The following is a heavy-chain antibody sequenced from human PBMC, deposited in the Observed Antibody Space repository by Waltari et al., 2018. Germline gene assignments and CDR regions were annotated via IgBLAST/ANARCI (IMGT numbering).Heavy chain of an antibody. D-gene: IGHD3-3*02. CDR1: GFTCRSYS. CDR2: ISSRSSYI. CDR3: ARVVSFCLDV. J-gene: IGHJ6*02. Sequence: EVQLVESGGGLVKPGGSLRLSCAASGFTCRSYSMNWVRQAPGKGREWVSSISSRSSYIYYADSVKGRFTISRDNAKNSLYLQMNSLRAEDTAVYYCARVVSFCLDVWGQGTTVTVSS. V-gene: IGHV3-21*01.